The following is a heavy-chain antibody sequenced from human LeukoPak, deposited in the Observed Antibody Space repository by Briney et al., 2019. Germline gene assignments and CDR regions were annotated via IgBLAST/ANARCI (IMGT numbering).Heavy chain of an antibody. J-gene: IGHJ4*02. V-gene: IGHV3-74*01. CDR1: GFTFSSYW. Sequence: PGGSLRLSCAASGFTFSSYWMHWVRQAPGKGLVWVSRINSDGSSTIYADSVKGRFTISRDNAKNTLYLQMNSLRAEDTAVYYCARVTGSGSYYNPFDYWGQGTLVTVSS. D-gene: IGHD3-10*01. CDR3: ARVTGSGSYYNPFDY. CDR2: INSDGSST.